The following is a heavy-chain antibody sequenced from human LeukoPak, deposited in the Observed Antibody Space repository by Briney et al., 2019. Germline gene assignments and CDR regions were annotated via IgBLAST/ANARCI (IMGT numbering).Heavy chain of an antibody. Sequence: PSETLSLTCIVSGGSISSSSYYWGWIRQPPGKGLEWIGSIYYSGSTYYNPSLKSRVTISVDTSKNQFSLKLSSVTAADTAVYYCAREGDEVPPDYYYGMDVWGQGTTVTVSS. CDR3: AREGDEVPPDYYYGMDV. D-gene: IGHD3-16*01. J-gene: IGHJ6*02. V-gene: IGHV4-39*07. CDR1: GGSISSSSYY. CDR2: IYYSGST.